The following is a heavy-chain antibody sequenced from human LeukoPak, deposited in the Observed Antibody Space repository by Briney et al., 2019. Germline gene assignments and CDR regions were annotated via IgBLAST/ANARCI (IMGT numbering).Heavy chain of an antibody. CDR1: GFTFSSYA. J-gene: IGHJ6*02. Sequence: PGGSLRLSCAASGFTFSSYAMSWVRQAPGKGLEWVSAISGSGGSTYYADSVKGRFTISRDNSKNTLYLQMNSLRAEDTAVYYCARCFVGDYYYGMDVWGQGTTVTVSS. CDR2: ISGSGGST. CDR3: ARCFVGDYYYGMDV. D-gene: IGHD3-9*01. V-gene: IGHV3-23*01.